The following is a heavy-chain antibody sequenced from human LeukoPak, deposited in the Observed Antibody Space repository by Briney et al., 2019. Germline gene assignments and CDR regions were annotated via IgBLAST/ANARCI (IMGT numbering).Heavy chain of an antibody. Sequence: ASVKVSCKASGYTFTSYTIHWVRQAPEQSLEWMGCINAGDGNTKYSQKFQDRVTIIRDTSASTAYMELSSLRSEDTAVYYCATGHIVVVTAQITWDYWGQGTLVTVSS. CDR3: ATGHIVVVTAQITWDY. CDR1: GYTFTSYT. CDR2: INAGDGNT. V-gene: IGHV1-3*01. D-gene: IGHD2-21*02. J-gene: IGHJ4*02.